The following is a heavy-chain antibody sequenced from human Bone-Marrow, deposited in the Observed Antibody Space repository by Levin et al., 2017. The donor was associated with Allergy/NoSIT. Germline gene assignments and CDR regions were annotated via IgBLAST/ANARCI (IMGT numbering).Heavy chain of an antibody. CDR1: GLIFSNYA. V-gene: IGHV3-23*01. CDR2: ISGSGSNT. CDR3: AGYDTSGYHSPFDY. Sequence: GGSLRLSCAASGLIFSNYAMNWVRQAPGKGLEWVSQISGSGSNTHYADSVRGRFTFSRDNSNNTVYLQMNSLRADDTAVYYCAGYDTSGYHSPFDYGGQGTLFTVSS. D-gene: IGHD3-22*01. J-gene: IGHJ4*02.